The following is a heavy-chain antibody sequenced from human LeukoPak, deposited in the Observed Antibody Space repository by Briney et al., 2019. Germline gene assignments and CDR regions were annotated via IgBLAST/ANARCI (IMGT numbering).Heavy chain of an antibody. Sequence: SETLSLTCTVSGGSISSYYWSWIRQPPGKGLEWIGYIYYSGSTNYNPSLKSRVTISVDTSKSQFSLKLSSVTAADTAVYYCATTSPGYYYYYMDVWGKGTTVTVSS. CDR1: GGSISSYY. J-gene: IGHJ6*03. V-gene: IGHV4-59*01. CDR2: IYYSGST. CDR3: ATTSPGYYYYYMDV.